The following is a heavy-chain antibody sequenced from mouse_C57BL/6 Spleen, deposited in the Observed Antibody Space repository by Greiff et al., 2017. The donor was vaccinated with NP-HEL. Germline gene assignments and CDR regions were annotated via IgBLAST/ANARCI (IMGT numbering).Heavy chain of an antibody. D-gene: IGHD1-1*01. Sequence: EVKLEESGGGLVKPGGSLKLSCAASGFTFSSYTMSWVRQTPEKRLEWVATISGGGGNTYYPDSVKGRFTISRDNAKNTLYLQMSSLRSEDTALYYCARITTVVVFDYWGQGTTLTVSS. CDR3: ARITTVVVFDY. CDR2: ISGGGGNT. CDR1: GFTFSSYT. J-gene: IGHJ2*01. V-gene: IGHV5-9*01.